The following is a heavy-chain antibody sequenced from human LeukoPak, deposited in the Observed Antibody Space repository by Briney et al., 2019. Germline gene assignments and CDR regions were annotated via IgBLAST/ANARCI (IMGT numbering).Heavy chain of an antibody. Sequence: GGSLTLSCAASGFTVSSKYMSWVRQAPGKGLEWVSVIYTGGSTYYAGSVAGRFTISRDNSKNTLYLQMNSLSGADTAVYYCAALPRGSLDYWGQGTLVTVSS. J-gene: IGHJ4*02. CDR1: GFTVSSKY. V-gene: IGHV3-53*05. D-gene: IGHD3-16*01. CDR2: IYTGGST. CDR3: AALPRGSLDY.